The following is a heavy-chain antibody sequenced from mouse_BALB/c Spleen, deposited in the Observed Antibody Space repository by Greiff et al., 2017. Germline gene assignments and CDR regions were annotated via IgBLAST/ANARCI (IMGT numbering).Heavy chain of an antibody. CDR1: GYTFTSYY. J-gene: IGHJ4*01. D-gene: IGHD2-12*01. V-gene: IGHV1S56*01. CDR2: IYPGNVNT. CDR3: ARPYDYYAMDY. Sequence: QVQLKQSGPELVKPGASVRISCKASGYTFTSYYIHWVKQRPGQGLEWIGWIYPGNVNTKYNEKFKGKATLTADKSSSTAYMQLSSLTSEDSAVYFCARPYDYYAMDYWGQGTSVTVSS.